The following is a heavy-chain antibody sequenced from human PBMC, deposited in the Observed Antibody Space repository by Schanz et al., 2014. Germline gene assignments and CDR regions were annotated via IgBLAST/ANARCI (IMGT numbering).Heavy chain of an antibody. J-gene: IGHJ4*02. Sequence: QAQLVESGGGVVQPERLLRLSCAASGFNFANHAIHWVRQGQGNGLQWVAVISSDGSKKLYADSVKARFTISRDNSKNSVSLQMDSLRPEDTAVYFCAKDLHSNSGNYYSYCFDSWGPGALVTVSS. CDR3: AKDLHSNSGNYYSYCFDS. V-gene: IGHV3-30*18. CDR2: ISSDGSKK. D-gene: IGHD3-10*01. CDR1: GFNFANHA.